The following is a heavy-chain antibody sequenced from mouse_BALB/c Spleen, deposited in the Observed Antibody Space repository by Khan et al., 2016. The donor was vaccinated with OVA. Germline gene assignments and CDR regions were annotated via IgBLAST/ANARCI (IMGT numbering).Heavy chain of an antibody. V-gene: IGHV1-4*01. J-gene: IGHJ3*01. Sequence: QVQLKQSGAELVRPGASVKMSCKASGYTFTSYTMHWVKQRPGQGLEWIGYINPSSGYTNYNQKFKDKATLTADKSSSTAYMQLSSLTSEDSAVYYCAREGTGAWFAYWGQGTLVTVSA. CDR3: AREGTGAWFAY. CDR2: INPSSGYT. CDR1: GYTFTSYT. D-gene: IGHD4-1*01.